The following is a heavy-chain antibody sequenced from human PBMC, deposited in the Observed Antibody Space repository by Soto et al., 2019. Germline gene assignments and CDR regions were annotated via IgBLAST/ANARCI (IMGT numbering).Heavy chain of an antibody. D-gene: IGHD2-21*02. CDR3: AKEAECGGDCYPNWFDP. J-gene: IGHJ5*02. Sequence: GVSLRLSCAASGFTFSSYAMSWVRQAPGKGLEWVSAISGSGGSTYYADSVKGRFTISRDNSKNTLYLQMNSLRAEDTAVYYCAKEAECGGDCYPNWFDPWGQGTLVTVYS. V-gene: IGHV3-23*01. CDR1: GFTFSSYA. CDR2: ISGSGGST.